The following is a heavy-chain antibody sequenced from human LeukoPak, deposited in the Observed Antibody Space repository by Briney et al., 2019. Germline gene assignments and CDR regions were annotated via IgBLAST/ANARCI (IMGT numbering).Heavy chain of an antibody. CDR3: ARDLSYCSSTRCYAPYYFDY. CDR2: IYTSGST. Sequence: SETLSLTCSVSGGSVGSYYWSWIRQPAGKGLEWIGRIYTSGSTNYNPSLRSPATISVDKSKSHFSLKLSSVTAADTAVYYCARDLSYCSSTRCYAPYYFDYWGQGTLVTVSS. CDR1: GGSVGSYY. J-gene: IGHJ4*02. D-gene: IGHD2-2*01. V-gene: IGHV4-4*07.